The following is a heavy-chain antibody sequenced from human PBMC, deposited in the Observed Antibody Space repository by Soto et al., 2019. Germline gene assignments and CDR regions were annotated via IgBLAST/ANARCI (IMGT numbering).Heavy chain of an antibody. CDR1: GYSISAYY. Sequence: QVQLVQSGNEVKKPGASVKVSCQASGYSISAYYIHWVRQAPGQGLERMGWSDPKTGGTVSAQKLQVRLTMTRDTAISTVYMDLGGLTSDDTALYYCGRDDDGIVPLWVQGSRVTVSS. CDR3: GRDDDGIVPL. J-gene: IGHJ4*02. D-gene: IGHD6-6*01. V-gene: IGHV1-2*02. CDR2: SDPKTGGT.